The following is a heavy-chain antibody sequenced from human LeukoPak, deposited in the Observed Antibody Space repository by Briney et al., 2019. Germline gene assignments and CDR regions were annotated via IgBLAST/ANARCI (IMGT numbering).Heavy chain of an antibody. V-gene: IGHV4-30-4*01. CDR3: ARRSTLGDYVLDAFDI. Sequence: SQTLSLTCTVSGGSISSGDYYWSWIRQPPGKGLEWIGYIYYSGSTYYNPSLKSRVTISVDTSKNQFSLKLSSVTAADTAVYYCARRSTLGDYVLDAFDIWGQGTMVTVSS. J-gene: IGHJ3*02. D-gene: IGHD4-17*01. CDR2: IYYSGST. CDR1: GGSISSGDYY.